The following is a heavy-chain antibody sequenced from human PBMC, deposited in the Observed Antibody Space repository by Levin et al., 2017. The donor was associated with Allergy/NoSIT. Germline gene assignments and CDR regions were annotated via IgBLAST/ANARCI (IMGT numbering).Heavy chain of an antibody. Sequence: PGGSLRLSCAASGFTFSNAWMSWVRQAPGKGLEWVGRIKSKTDGGTTDYAAPVKGRFTISRDDSKNTLYLQMNSLKTEDTAVYYCTGALITFGGVYPAPTLWGQGTLVTVSS. CDR3: TGALITFGGVYPAPTL. CDR1: GFTFSNAW. D-gene: IGHD3-16*01. V-gene: IGHV3-15*01. CDR2: IKSKTDGGTT. J-gene: IGHJ4*02.